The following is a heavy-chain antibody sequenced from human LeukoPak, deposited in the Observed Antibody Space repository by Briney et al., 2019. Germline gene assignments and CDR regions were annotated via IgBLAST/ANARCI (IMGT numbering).Heavy chain of an antibody. D-gene: IGHD4-17*01. Sequence: GGSLKISCKGPGYSFTSYWIGWVRQIPGKGLEWRGIIYPGDSDTRYSPSFQGQVTLSADKSISTAYLQWRSMKASDTAMYYCARHFYGYFDYWGQGTLVTVSS. CDR3: ARHFYGYFDY. CDR2: IYPGDSDT. J-gene: IGHJ4*02. CDR1: GYSFTSYW. V-gene: IGHV5-51*01.